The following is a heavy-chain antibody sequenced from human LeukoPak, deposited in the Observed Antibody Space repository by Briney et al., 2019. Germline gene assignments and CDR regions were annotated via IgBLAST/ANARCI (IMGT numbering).Heavy chain of an antibody. CDR1: GDFITAYY. CDR3: ASNTGTVFDY. V-gene: IGHV4-59*01. D-gene: IGHD7-27*01. CDR2: VYYSGST. Sequence: SETLPLTCSVSGDFITAYYWSWIRQPPGKGLEWIGYVYYSGSTEYNPSLRSRVTISLEMSNHQFSLKLTSVTAADTAVYYCASNTGTVFDYWGQGALVTVSS. J-gene: IGHJ4*02.